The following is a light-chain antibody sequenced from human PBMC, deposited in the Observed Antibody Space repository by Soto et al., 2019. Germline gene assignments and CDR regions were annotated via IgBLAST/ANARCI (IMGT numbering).Light chain of an antibody. V-gene: IGKV3-15*01. J-gene: IGKJ5*01. Sequence: EIVMTQSPAALSVSPGERATLSCRASQSVSSNLAWYQQKPGQAPRLLIYGASTRATGIPDRFSGSGSGTDFTLTISRLGPEDFAVYYCQNYGNSPLTFGQGTRREIK. CDR2: GAS. CDR3: QNYGNSPLT. CDR1: QSVSSN.